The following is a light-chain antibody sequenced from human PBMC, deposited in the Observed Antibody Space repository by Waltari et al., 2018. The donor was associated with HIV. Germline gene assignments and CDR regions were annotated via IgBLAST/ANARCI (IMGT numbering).Light chain of an antibody. CDR1: ESLLYSANNKNY. CDR3: HQYFSAPWT. V-gene: IGKV4-1*01. CDR2: WAS. J-gene: IGKJ1*01. Sequence: DIVMTQSPDSLAVSLGERATINCTSSESLLYSANNKNYLAWSQQKPGQPPNLLIYWASTRESGVPDRFSGSGSGTDFTLTISSLQADDVAVYYCHQYFSAPWTFGQGTKVEIK.